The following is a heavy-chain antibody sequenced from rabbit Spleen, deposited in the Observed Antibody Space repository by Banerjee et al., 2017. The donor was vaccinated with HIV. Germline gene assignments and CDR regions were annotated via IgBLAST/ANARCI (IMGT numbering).Heavy chain of an antibody. CDR1: GFSFSARYY. V-gene: IGHV1S40*01. CDR3: ARDLDGVIGWNFGW. Sequence: QSLEESGGDLVKPGASLTLTCTASGFSFSARYYMCWVRQAPGKGLQWIACIYGGSLVTTYYATWAKGRFTISKTSSTTVTLEMTSLTAADTATYFCARDLDGVIGWNFGWWGPGTLVTVS. J-gene: IGHJ4*01. D-gene: IGHD1-1*01. CDR2: IYGGSLVTT.